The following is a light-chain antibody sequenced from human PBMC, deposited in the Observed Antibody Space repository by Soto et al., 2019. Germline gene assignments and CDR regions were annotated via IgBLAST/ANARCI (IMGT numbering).Light chain of an antibody. Sequence: VVLPQSPGTLSLSPGDRASLSCRASQNLSRYFLACYQHKPGQAPRLLISGASRRATGIPDRFSGAGSGTDFTLTISRLEPEDFALYYCQQHDILPITFGQGTRLEIK. J-gene: IGKJ5*01. CDR3: QQHDILPIT. V-gene: IGKV3-20*01. CDR1: QNLSRYF. CDR2: GAS.